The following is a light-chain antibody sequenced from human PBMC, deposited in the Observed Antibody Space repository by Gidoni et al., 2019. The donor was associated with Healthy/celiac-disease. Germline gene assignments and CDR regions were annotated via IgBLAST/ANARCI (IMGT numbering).Light chain of an antibody. CDR1: QSISSW. Sequence: DIQMTQSPSTLSASVGDRVTITCRASQSISSWLAWYQQKPGKAPKLLIYKASSLEGGVPSRFSGSGSGTEFTLTISSLQTDDFATYYCQQYNSYSPTTFGQGTKVEIK. CDR3: QQYNSYSPTT. V-gene: IGKV1-5*03. CDR2: KAS. J-gene: IGKJ1*01.